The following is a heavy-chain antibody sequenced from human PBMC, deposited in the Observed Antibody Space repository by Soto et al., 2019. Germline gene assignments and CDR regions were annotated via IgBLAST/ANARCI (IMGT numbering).Heavy chain of an antibody. CDR1: GFTFGDYA. V-gene: IGHV1-8*01. CDR3: ARGGIPGVYYYYYYYMDV. J-gene: IGHJ6*03. CDR2: MNPNSGNT. Sequence: PGGFLRLSCTASGFTFGDYAMSWFRQATGQGLEWMGWMNPNSGNTGYAQKFQGRVTMTRNTSISTAYMELSSLRSEDTAVYYCARGGIPGVYYYYYYYMDVWGKGTTVTVSS.